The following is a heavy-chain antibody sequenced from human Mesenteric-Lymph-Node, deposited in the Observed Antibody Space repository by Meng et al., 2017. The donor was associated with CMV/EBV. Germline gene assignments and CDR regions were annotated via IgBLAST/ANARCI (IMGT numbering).Heavy chain of an antibody. D-gene: IGHD6-6*01. J-gene: IGHJ6*02. CDR2: IKQDGSEK. V-gene: IGHV3-7*01. Sequence: GESLKISCAASGFTFSTYWMNWVRQAPGKGLEWVANIKQDGSEKYYVDSVKGRFTISRDNAKNSLYLQMNSLRAEDTAVYYCARVRSSSSHYYGMDVWGQGATVTVSS. CDR3: ARVRSSSSHYYGMDV. CDR1: GFTFSTYW.